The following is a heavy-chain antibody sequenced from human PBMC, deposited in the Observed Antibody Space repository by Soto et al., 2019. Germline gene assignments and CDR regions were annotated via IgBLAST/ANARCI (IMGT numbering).Heavy chain of an antibody. CDR3: ARSYYGSGSYWFYGMDV. J-gene: IGHJ6*02. CDR1: GGTFGNSA. CDR2: IIPSFATG. V-gene: IGHV1-69*06. Sequence: VASVKVSCKASGGTFGNSAISWVRQAPGQGLEWMGGIIPSFATGNSAPEFQGRLTITADKSTTTAYMELSSLRSEDTAVYYCARSYYGSGSYWFYGMDVWGQGTTVTVSS. D-gene: IGHD3-10*01.